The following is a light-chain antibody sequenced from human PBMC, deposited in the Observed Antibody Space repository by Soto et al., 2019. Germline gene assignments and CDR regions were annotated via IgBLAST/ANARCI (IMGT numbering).Light chain of an antibody. CDR1: SSNIGSNT. V-gene: IGLV1-44*01. CDR2: SNN. Sequence: QSVLTQPPSASGTPGQRITISCSGSSSNIGSNTVNWYQQLPGTAPKLLIYSNNQRPSGVPDRFSGSKSGTSASLTISGLQSEDEAHYNCAAWDDSLNGYVFGTGTKLTVL. CDR3: AAWDDSLNGYV. J-gene: IGLJ1*01.